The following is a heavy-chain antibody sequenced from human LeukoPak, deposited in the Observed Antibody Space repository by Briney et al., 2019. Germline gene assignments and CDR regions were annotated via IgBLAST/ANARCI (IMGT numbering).Heavy chain of an antibody. D-gene: IGHD6-13*01. CDR3: TTYYSSSWYTLFDYYYYMDV. CDR1: GFTFSNAW. V-gene: IGHV3-15*01. Sequence: GGSLRLSCAASGFTFSNAWMSWVRQAPGKGLEWVGRIKSKTDGGTTDYAAPVKGRFTISRDDLKNTLYLQMNSLKTEDTAVYYCTTYYSSSWYTLFDYYYYMDVWGKGTTVTVSS. J-gene: IGHJ6*03. CDR2: IKSKTDGGTT.